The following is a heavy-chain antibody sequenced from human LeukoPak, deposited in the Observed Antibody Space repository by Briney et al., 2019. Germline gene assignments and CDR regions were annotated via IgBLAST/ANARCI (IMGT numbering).Heavy chain of an antibody. Sequence: SETLSLTCAVYGGSFSGYYWSWIRQPPGKGLEWIGEINHSGSTYYNPSLKSRVTISVDTSKNQFSLKLSSVTAADTAVYYCAGAPGPEGFDYWGQGTLVTVSS. CDR1: GGSFSGYY. CDR2: INHSGST. D-gene: IGHD1-14*01. V-gene: IGHV4-34*01. J-gene: IGHJ4*02. CDR3: AGAPGPEGFDY.